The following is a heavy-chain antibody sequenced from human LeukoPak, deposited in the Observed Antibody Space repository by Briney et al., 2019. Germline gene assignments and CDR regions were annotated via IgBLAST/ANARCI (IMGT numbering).Heavy chain of an antibody. Sequence: ASVKVSCKASGYTFTSYGISWVRQAPGQGLEWMGWISAYNGNTNYAQKLQGRVTMTTDTSTSTAYMELRSLRSDDTAVYYCAKDYDYVWGSYRYPIVYYYYYGMDVWGQGTTVTVSS. CDR2: ISAYNGNT. D-gene: IGHD3-16*02. CDR3: AKDYDYVWGSYRYPIVYYYYYGMDV. CDR1: GYTFTSYG. J-gene: IGHJ6*02. V-gene: IGHV1-18*01.